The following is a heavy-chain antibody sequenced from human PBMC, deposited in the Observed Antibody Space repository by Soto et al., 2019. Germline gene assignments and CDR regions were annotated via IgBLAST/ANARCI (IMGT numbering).Heavy chain of an antibody. CDR2: IYSTGTT. J-gene: IGHJ4*02. CDR3: AKDGRGSGSHYNSFGY. V-gene: IGHV3-53*01. CDR1: GVTVGNNY. D-gene: IGHD3-10*01. Sequence: EVQLVESGGGLIQPGGSLKLSCAASGVTVGNNYMSWVRQAPGKGLEWVSLIYSTGTTKYAGSVKGRFTVSRYNAKNTLYLQMTRLRAEATGVYYCAKDGRGSGSHYNSFGYWGQGTRVTVSS.